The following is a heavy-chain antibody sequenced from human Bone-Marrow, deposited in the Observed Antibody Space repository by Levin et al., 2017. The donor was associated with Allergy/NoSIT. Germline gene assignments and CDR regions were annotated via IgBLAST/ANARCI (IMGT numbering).Heavy chain of an antibody. V-gene: IGHV3-7*01. D-gene: IGHD3-16*01. CDR3: ARDPGWGAFDI. J-gene: IGHJ3*02. CDR1: GFTFSNYR. CDR2: INQDGSVK. Sequence: GESLKISCVASGFTFSNYRMDWVRQAPGKGLEWVAIINQDGSVKSYVDSVKGRFTISRDNAEKSLYLQMNSLRAEDTAVYYCARDPGWGAFDIWGPGTMVTVSS.